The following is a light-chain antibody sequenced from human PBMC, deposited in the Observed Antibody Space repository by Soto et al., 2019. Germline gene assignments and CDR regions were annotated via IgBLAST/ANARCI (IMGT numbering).Light chain of an antibody. Sequence: IVWTHSPATLSLSPGERATLFCRASQSVSSYLAWYQQKPGQAPRLLIYDASNRATGIPARFSGSGSGTDFALTISSLEPEDFAVYYCQQRSNWPTFGQGTKLEIK. CDR1: QSVSSY. CDR3: QQRSNWPT. CDR2: DAS. J-gene: IGKJ2*01. V-gene: IGKV3-11*01.